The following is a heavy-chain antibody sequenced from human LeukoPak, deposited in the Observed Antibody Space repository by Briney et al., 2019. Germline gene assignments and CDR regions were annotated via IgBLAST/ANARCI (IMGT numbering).Heavy chain of an antibody. CDR2: ILYDGSNK. D-gene: IGHD1-1*01. V-gene: IGHV3-33*01. CDR3: ARDSGGNWETQSYYFDY. J-gene: IGHJ4*02. CDR1: GFTFSSYG. Sequence: GGSLRLSCAASGFTFSSYGMHWVRRAPGKGLEWVAVILYDGSNKYYADSVKGRFTISRDNSKNTLYLQMNSLRAEDTAVYYCARDSGGNWETQSYYFDYWGQGTLVTVSS.